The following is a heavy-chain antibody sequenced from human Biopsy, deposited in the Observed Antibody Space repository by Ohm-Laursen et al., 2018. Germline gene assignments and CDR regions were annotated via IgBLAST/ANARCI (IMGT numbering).Heavy chain of an antibody. J-gene: IGHJ4*02. CDR1: GGPFSNYA. CDR3: AADADGYYTEFDY. V-gene: IGHV1-69*04. D-gene: IGHD3-3*01. CDR2: IVPILGHL. Sequence: SSVKVSCKASGGPFSNYAFSWVRQAPGQGLEWVGRIVPILGHLNYAQRFQGRVSITADKSTTYVYMELSRLTSGDTAVYYCAADADGYYTEFDYWGPGTLVTVSS.